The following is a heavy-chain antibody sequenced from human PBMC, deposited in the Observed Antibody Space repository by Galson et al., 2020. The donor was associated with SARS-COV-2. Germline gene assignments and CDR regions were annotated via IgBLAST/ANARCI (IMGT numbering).Heavy chain of an antibody. V-gene: IGHV4-39*01. CDR2: IYYSGTT. J-gene: IGHJ4*02. CDR3: VRHSSSGWYYYFDF. D-gene: IGHD6-19*01. Sequence: SETLSLTCTGSGASISSRDYYWGWVRQPPGKGLEWIGSIYYSGTTYYNPSLKSRVTISVDTPENQFSLKLSSVTAADTAVYYCVRHSSSGWYYYFDFWKQGTLIT. CDR1: GASISSRDYY.